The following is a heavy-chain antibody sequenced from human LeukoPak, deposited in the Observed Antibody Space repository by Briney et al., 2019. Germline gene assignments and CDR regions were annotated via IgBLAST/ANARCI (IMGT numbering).Heavy chain of an antibody. CDR1: GGSISSYS. J-gene: IGHJ4*02. V-gene: IGHV4-4*07. CDR3: ASRYFCSSTSCYTFDY. D-gene: IGHD2-2*02. CDR2: INTSGST. Sequence: SETLSLTCTVSGGSISSYSWSWIRQPAGKGLEWIGHINTSGSTNYNPSLKSRVTISVDTSKNQFPLKLNSVTAADTAVYYCASRYFCSSTSCYTFDYWGQGTLVTVSS.